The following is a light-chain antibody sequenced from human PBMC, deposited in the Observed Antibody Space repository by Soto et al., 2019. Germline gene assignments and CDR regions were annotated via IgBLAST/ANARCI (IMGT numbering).Light chain of an antibody. CDR3: AAWDDSLNGYV. CDR1: SSNIGTNA. CDR2: NNN. Sequence: QSLLTQPHSASGTPGQRVTISCSGCSSNIGTNAVNWYQQLPGTAPKLLIYNNNQRPSGVPDRFSGSKSGTSASLAISGLQSEDEADYYCAAWDDSLNGYVFGTGTKVTVL. J-gene: IGLJ1*01. V-gene: IGLV1-44*01.